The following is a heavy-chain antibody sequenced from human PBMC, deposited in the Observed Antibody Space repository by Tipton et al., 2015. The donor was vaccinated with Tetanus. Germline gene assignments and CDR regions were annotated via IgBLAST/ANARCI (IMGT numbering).Heavy chain of an antibody. Sequence: TLSLTCTVSGGSISGGRYYWSWIRQRPGKGLEWIGDIYSSGSTYSDPSLKGRVTISVDTSKNQFSLKLSSVTAADTAMYYCAREDTTTIDYWGQGTLVTVSS. CDR2: IYSSGST. CDR1: GGSISGGRYY. CDR3: AREDTTTIDY. J-gene: IGHJ4*02. V-gene: IGHV4-31*03. D-gene: IGHD5-18*01.